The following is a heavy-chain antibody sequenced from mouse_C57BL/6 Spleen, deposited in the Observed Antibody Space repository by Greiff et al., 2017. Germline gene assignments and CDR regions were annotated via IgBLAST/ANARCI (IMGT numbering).Heavy chain of an antibody. CDR3: ARGGGLRRPSHMDY. CDR2: IDPSDSYT. Sequence: VKLQQPGAELVKPGASVKLSCKASGYTFTSYWMQWVKQRPGQGLEWIGEIDPSDSYTNYNQKFKGKATLTVDTSSSTAYMQLSSLTSEDSAVYYCARGGGLRRPSHMDYWGQGTSVTVSS. J-gene: IGHJ4*01. D-gene: IGHD2-4*01. V-gene: IGHV1-50*01. CDR1: GYTFTSYW.